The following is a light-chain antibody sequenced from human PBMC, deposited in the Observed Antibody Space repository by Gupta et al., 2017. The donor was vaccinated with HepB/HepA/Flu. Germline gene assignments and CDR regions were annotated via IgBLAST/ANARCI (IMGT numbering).Light chain of an antibody. V-gene: IGKV1-17*01. CDR3: LQHLSYPRT. CDR2: GAF. CDR1: QDIRND. Sequence: DVKMTRPPSSLSASVGDRVTITCRTSQDIRNDLGWYQQKPGKAPKRLIYGAFNLQSGVPSRFRGSGSGTEFTLKISRVQPEDFAAYYCLQHLSYPRTFGRGTQVEIK. J-gene: IGKJ4*01.